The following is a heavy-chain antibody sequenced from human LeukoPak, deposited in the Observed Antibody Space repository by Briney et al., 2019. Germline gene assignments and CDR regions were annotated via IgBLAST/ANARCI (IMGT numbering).Heavy chain of an antibody. CDR2: IYPGDSDT. D-gene: IGHD3-10*01. CDR1: GYSFTSYW. V-gene: IGHV5-51*01. J-gene: IGHJ4*02. CDR3: ARHPSRLLWFGEINFDY. Sequence: GESLKISCKGSGYSFTSYWIGWVRQMPGKGLEWMGIIYPGDSDTRYSPSFQGQVTISADKSISTAYLQWSSLKASDTAMYYCARHPSRLLWFGEINFDYWGQGTLVTVSS.